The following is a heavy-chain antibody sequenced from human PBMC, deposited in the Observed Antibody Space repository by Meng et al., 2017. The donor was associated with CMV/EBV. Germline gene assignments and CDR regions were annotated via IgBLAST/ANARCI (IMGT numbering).Heavy chain of an antibody. CDR2: INSDGSST. D-gene: IGHD4-17*01. CDR1: GFTFSSYW. CDR3: ARGSRYGHRLTSMYDAFDI. V-gene: IGHV3-74*01. Sequence: GGSLRLSCAASGFTFSSYWMHWVRQAPGKGLVWVSRINSDGSSTSYADSVKSRFTISRDNAKNTLYLQMNSLRAEDTAVYYCARGSRYGHRLTSMYDAFDIWGQGTMVTVSS. J-gene: IGHJ3*02.